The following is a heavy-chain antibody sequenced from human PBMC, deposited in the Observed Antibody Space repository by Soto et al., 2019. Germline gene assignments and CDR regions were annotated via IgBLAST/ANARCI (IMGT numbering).Heavy chain of an antibody. CDR2: INGRSNYK. V-gene: IGHV3-21*02. J-gene: IGHJ4*02. Sequence: EVELLESGGGLVKPGGSLRLPCAASGFSFSTYNMNWVRQAPGKGLEWVSSINGRSNYKYYTDSVKGRFTISRDNPKNSLYLQMDSLRVEDTAVYYCVREDGLVGSNSAFDQWGQGTLVIVSS. CDR1: GFSFSTYN. D-gene: IGHD7-27*01. CDR3: VREDGLVGSNSAFDQ.